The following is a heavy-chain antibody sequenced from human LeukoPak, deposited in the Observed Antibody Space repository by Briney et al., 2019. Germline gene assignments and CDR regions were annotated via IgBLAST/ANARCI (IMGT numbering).Heavy chain of an antibody. V-gene: IGHV4-4*02. CDR3: ARDRGGYTYSHDY. CDR1: GGSISSNNW. CDR2: IYHDGST. D-gene: IGHD5-18*01. J-gene: IGHJ4*02. Sequence: SGTLSLTCAVSGGSISSNNWWIWVRQSPEKGLEWIGEIYHDGSTNYNPSLKSRVTISMDKSKNQLSLKLNFVTAADTAVYYCARDRGGYTYSHDYWGQGTLVTVSS.